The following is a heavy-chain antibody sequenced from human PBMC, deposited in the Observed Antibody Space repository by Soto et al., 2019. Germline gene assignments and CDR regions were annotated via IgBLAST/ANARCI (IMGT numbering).Heavy chain of an antibody. V-gene: IGHV4-59*01. CDR1: GGSISSYY. Sequence: SETLSLTCTVSGGSISSYYWSWIRQPPGKGLEWIGYIYYSGSTNYNPSLKSRVNISVDTSKNQFSLKLSSVTAADTAVYYCARVYGDYFLFDYWGQGTLVTVSS. D-gene: IGHD4-17*01. CDR3: ARVYGDYFLFDY. J-gene: IGHJ4*02. CDR2: IYYSGST.